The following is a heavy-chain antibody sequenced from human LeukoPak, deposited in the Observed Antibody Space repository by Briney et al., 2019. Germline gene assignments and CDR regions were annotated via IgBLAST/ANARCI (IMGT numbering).Heavy chain of an antibody. J-gene: IGHJ4*02. Sequence: GGSLRLSCAASGFTFSSYSMNWVRQAPGKGLEWVSYISSSSSPIYYTDSVKGRFTISRDSAKNSLYLQMNSLRDEDTAVCYCARDRGYRGNIDYWGQGTLVTVSS. CDR1: GFTFSSYS. D-gene: IGHD5-18*01. V-gene: IGHV3-48*02. CDR2: ISSSSSPI. CDR3: ARDRGYRGNIDY.